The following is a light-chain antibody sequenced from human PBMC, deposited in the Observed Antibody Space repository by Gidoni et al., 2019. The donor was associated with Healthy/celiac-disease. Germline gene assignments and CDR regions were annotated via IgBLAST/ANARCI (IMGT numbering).Light chain of an antibody. CDR3: SSYTSSSTWV. CDR2: DVS. CDR1: SSDVGGYNY. J-gene: IGLJ3*02. Sequence: SALTQPASASGSPGQSITLSCTGTSSDVGGYNYVSWYHQHPGKAPKLVIYDVSNRPSGVSNRFSGSKSCNTASLTISGLQAEDEADYYCSSYTSSSTWVFGGGTKLTVL. V-gene: IGLV2-14*01.